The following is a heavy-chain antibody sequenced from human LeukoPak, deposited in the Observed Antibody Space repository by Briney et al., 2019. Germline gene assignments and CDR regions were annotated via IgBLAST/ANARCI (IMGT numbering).Heavy chain of an antibody. CDR1: GFTFSSYA. CDR3: AKGTYYYGSGGHHFDY. Sequence: GGSLRLSCAASGFTFSSYAMSWVRQAPGKGLEWVSAISGSGGSTYYADSVKGRFTISRDNSKNTLYLQMNSLRAEDTAVYYCAKGTYYYGSGGHHFDYWGQGTLVTVSS. J-gene: IGHJ4*02. D-gene: IGHD3-10*01. CDR2: ISGSGGST. V-gene: IGHV3-23*01.